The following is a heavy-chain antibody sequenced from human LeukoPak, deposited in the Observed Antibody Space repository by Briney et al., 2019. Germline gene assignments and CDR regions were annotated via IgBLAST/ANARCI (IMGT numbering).Heavy chain of an antibody. CDR3: ARVVQAAIDHDWFDP. J-gene: IGHJ5*02. Sequence: GASVKVSCKASGYTFTSYDINWVRQATGQGLEWMGWMNPNSGNTGYAQKFQGRVTMTRNTSISTAYMELSSLRSEDTAVYYCARVVQAAIDHDWFDPWGQGTLVTVSS. CDR2: MNPNSGNT. CDR1: GYTFTSYD. D-gene: IGHD2-2*01. V-gene: IGHV1-8*01.